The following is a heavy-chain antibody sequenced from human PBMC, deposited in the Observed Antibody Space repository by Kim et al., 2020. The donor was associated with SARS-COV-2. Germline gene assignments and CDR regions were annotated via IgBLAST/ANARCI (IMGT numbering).Heavy chain of an antibody. D-gene: IGHD3-10*01. V-gene: IGHV1-8*01. Sequence: ASVKVSCKASGYTFTSYDINWVRQATGQGLEWMGWMNPNSGNTGYAQKFQGRDTMTRNTSISTAHMELSSLRSEETAVYYCATVCPNSGSYYNFGSGYYYYYGMDGWGQGTTVTVSS. CDR2: MNPNSGNT. CDR3: ATVCPNSGSYYNFGSGYYYYYGMDG. J-gene: IGHJ6*02. CDR1: GYTFTSYD.